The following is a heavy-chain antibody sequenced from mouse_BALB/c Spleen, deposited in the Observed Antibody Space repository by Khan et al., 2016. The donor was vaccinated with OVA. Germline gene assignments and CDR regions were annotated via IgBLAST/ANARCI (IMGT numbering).Heavy chain of an antibody. V-gene: IGHV14-1*02. CDR3: ARDDGYGYFDY. D-gene: IGHD2-3*01. CDR2: IDPENGNT. J-gene: IGHJ2*01. Sequence: VQLKESGAELVRPGALVKLSCKASGFNIKDYYMHWVKQRPEQGLEWIGWIDPENGNTIYDPKFQGKASITADTSSNTAYLQLSSLTSEDTAVYYCARDDGYGYFDYWGQGTTLTVSS. CDR1: GFNIKDYY.